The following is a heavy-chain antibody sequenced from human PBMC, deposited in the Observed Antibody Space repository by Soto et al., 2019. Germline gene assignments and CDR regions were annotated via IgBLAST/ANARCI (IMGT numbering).Heavy chain of an antibody. V-gene: IGHV3-23*01. CDR2: IIGSGGSA. Sequence: GGSLRLSCAASGFTFSSYAMSWVRQAPGKGLEWVSTIIGSGGSANYADSVKGRFTISGDSSKNTLYLQMNSLRADDTAVYYCARHILITILGYYYGMDVWGQGTTVTVSS. CDR3: ARHILITILGYYYGMDV. D-gene: IGHD3-9*01. J-gene: IGHJ6*01. CDR1: GFTFSSYA.